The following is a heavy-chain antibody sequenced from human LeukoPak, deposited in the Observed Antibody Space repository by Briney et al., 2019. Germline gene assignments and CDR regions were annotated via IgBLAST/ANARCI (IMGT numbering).Heavy chain of an antibody. CDR2: IGARGDVT. J-gene: IGHJ4*02. D-gene: IGHD1-26*01. CDR1: GFAFSGYA. V-gene: IGHV3-23*01. CDR3: AKVHYTASFPGSFPGRNYFDS. Sequence: PGGSLRLSCTVSGFAFSGYAMSWVRQAPGKGPELVSSIGARGDVTYSADSVKGRFTISRDNSKRTLFLQMNSLRAEDTAVYYCAKVHYTASFPGSFPGRNYFDSWGQGSLVTVSS.